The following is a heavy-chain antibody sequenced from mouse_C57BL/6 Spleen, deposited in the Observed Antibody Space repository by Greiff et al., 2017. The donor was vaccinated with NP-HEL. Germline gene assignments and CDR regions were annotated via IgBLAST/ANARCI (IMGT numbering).Heavy chain of an antibody. D-gene: IGHD1-1*01. J-gene: IGHJ3*01. CDR3: ARDRGTTVGAY. CDR1: GFTFSSYA. V-gene: IGHV5-4*01. CDR2: ISDGGSYT. Sequence: EVQVVESGGGLVKPGGSLKLSCAASGFTFSSYAMSWVRQTPEKRLEWVATISDGGSYTYYPDNVKGRFTISRDNAKNNLYLQMSHLKSEDTAMYYCARDRGTTVGAYWGQGTLVTVSA.